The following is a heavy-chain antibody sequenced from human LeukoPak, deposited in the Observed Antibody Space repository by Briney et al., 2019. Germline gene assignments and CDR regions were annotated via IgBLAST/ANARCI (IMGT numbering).Heavy chain of an antibody. Sequence: SETLSLTCTVSGGSISNYYWSWIRQPPGKGLEWIGYIYNSGSTNCNPSLKSRVAISLDTSKNQFSLKLTSMTAADTAVYYCAGHYFEITDSYSFDYWGQGTLVTVSS. V-gene: IGHV4-59*01. CDR1: GGSISNYY. J-gene: IGHJ4*02. D-gene: IGHD3-9*01. CDR2: IYNSGST. CDR3: AGHYFEITDSYSFDY.